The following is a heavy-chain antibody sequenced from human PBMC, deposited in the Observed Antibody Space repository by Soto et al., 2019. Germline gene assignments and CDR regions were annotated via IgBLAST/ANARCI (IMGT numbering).Heavy chain of an antibody. D-gene: IGHD3-10*01. CDR2: ISGNGIST. CDR1: GFTFSNHA. V-gene: IGHV3-23*01. J-gene: IGHJ5*02. Sequence: EVQLLESGGGLVQPGGSLRLSCAASGFTFSNHAMSWVRQAPGKGLEWVSAISGNGISTYYADSVRGRFTISRDNSKNTLYLQMNRLRAGDTAVYYCARDAIAMVRGTNNWFDPWGQGTLVTVST. CDR3: ARDAIAMVRGTNNWFDP.